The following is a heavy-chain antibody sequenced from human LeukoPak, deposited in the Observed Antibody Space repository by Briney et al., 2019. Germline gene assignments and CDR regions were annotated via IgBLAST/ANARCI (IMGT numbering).Heavy chain of an antibody. CDR3: ARTGGGGSIAARLHYYYMDV. D-gene: IGHD6-6*01. V-gene: IGHV1-3*01. J-gene: IGHJ6*03. CDR1: GYTFTSYA. CDR2: INAGNGNT. Sequence: GASVKVSCKASGYTFTSYAMHWVRQAPGQRLEWMGWINAGNGNTKYSQKFQGRVTITRDTSASTAYMELSSLRSEDTAVYYCARTGGGGSIAARLHYYYMDVWGKGTTVTVSS.